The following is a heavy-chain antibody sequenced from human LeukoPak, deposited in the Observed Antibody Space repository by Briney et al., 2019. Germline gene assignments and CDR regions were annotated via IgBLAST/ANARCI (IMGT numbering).Heavy chain of an antibody. CDR3: ARAPNGYYPLDY. CDR1: GGSISTHF. V-gene: IGHV4-59*11. CDR2: IYYTGST. J-gene: IGHJ4*02. D-gene: IGHD3-22*01. Sequence: SETLSLTYTVSGGSISTHFRTWIRQPPGMGLEWIGYIYYTGSTNYNPSLKSRVTISLDTSKNQFSLHLSFVTAADTAVYYCARAPNGYYPLDYWGQGTLVTVSS.